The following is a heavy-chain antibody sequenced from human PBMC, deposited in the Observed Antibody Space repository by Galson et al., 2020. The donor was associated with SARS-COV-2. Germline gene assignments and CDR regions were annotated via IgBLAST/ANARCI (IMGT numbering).Heavy chain of an antibody. Sequence: ASVKVSCKASGYTFTSYGISWVRQAPGQGLEWMGWISAYNGNTNYAQKLQGRVTMTTDTSTSTAYMEPRSLRSDDTAVYYCAVWFLSSGAFDIWGQGTMVTVSS. CDR3: AVWFLSSGAFDI. V-gene: IGHV1-18*01. D-gene: IGHD3-22*01. J-gene: IGHJ3*02. CDR2: ISAYNGNT. CDR1: GYTFTSYG.